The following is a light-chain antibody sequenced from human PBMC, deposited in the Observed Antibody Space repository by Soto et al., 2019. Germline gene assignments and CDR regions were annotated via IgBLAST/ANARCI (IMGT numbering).Light chain of an antibody. CDR2: SAS. V-gene: IGKV1-39*01. Sequence: DIHLTQSPSSLSASVGDTVTITCRASQTIATYLNWWQHRPGTAPRLLVSSASRLHTGVPSRFSGSGSGADFTLSIRSLQPEDFATYYCHQGYNITHTFGGGTKVEIK. CDR3: HQGYNITHT. J-gene: IGKJ4*01. CDR1: QTIATY.